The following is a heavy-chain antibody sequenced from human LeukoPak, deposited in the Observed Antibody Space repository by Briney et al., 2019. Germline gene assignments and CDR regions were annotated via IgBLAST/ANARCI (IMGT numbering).Heavy chain of an antibody. CDR1: GFTFSSYS. J-gene: IGHJ3*02. Sequence: GSLRLSCAASGFTFSSYSMNWVRQAPGKGLEWVSSISSSSSYIYYADSVKGRFTISRDNTKNSLYLQMNSLRAEDTAVYYCARLEMASDAFDIWGQGTMVTISS. D-gene: IGHD5-24*01. CDR2: ISSSSSYI. CDR3: ARLEMASDAFDI. V-gene: IGHV3-21*01.